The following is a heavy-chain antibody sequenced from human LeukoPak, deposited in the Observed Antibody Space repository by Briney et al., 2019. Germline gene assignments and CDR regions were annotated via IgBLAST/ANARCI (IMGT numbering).Heavy chain of an antibody. CDR3: ARLDSSGYRSFDY. CDR1: GFTFSRYS. D-gene: IGHD3-22*01. Sequence: GGSLRLSCAASGFTFSRYSMHWVRQAPGKGLEWLAFIRYDGSNTYYADSVKGRFTISRDNAKNTLNLQMNSLSAEDTAVYYCARLDSSGYRSFDYWGQGTLVTVSS. J-gene: IGHJ4*02. CDR2: IRYDGSNT. V-gene: IGHV3-30*02.